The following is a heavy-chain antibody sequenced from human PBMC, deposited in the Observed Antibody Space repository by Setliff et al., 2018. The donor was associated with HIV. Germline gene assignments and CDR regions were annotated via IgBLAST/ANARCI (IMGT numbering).Heavy chain of an antibody. CDR1: GASISSHY. Sequence: SETLSLTCTVSGASISSHYWSWIRLPPGKGLEWIGTIYYNGNTNYNPSLKSRVAISVDTSKNLFSLKMNSVTPADTAVYYCARGIENFWSGYIRWGQGTLVTVSS. V-gene: IGHV4-59*11. CDR3: ARGIENFWSGYIR. CDR2: IYYNGNT. D-gene: IGHD3-3*01. J-gene: IGHJ4*02.